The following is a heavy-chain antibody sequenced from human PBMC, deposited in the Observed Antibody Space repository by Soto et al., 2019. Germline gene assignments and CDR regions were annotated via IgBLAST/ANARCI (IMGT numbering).Heavy chain of an antibody. J-gene: IGHJ4*02. CDR3: AHTWGLPFDY. Sequence: QITLKESGPPLVKPTQTLTLTCTYSGFSLRTTGVGVGWFRQPPGKALEWLGIIYWDNDKRYSPSLKSRLTLTSNISKSQVVLTMTNMGPVDTATYFCAHTWGLPFDYWGPGNLVIVSS. V-gene: IGHV2-5*02. CDR1: GFSLRTTGVG. CDR2: IYWDNDK. D-gene: IGHD3-16*01.